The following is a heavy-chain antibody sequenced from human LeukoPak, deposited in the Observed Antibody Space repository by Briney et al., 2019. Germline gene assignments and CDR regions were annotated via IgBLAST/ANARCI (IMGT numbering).Heavy chain of an antibody. CDR1: GGTFSSYA. D-gene: IGHD6-19*01. V-gene: IGHV1-69*13. J-gene: IGHJ4*02. CDR2: IIPIFGTA. CDR3: ARGPPVAGLFDY. Sequence: ASVKVSCKASGGTFSSYAISWVRQAPGQGLEWMGGIIPIFGTANYAQKFQGRVTITADESTSTAYMELRSLRSDDTAVYYCARGPPVAGLFDYWGQGTLVTVSS.